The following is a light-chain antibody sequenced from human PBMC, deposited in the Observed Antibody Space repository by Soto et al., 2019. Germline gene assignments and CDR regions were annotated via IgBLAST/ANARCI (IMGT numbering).Light chain of an antibody. CDR1: SSDVGRYNY. CDR2: EVS. J-gene: IGLJ1*01. CDR3: SSYTSSSKV. Sequence: QSALAQPASVSGSPGQSITISCTGSSSDVGRYNYVSWYQHHPGKAPKLMIYEVSNRPSGVSNRFSGSKSGNTASLTISGLQAEDEADYYCSSYTSSSKVFGTGTKVTVL. V-gene: IGLV2-14*01.